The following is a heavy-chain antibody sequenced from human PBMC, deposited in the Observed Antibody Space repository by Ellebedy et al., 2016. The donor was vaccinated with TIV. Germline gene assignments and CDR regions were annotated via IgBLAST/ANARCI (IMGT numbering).Heavy chain of an antibody. CDR3: VRDAAMFNAFDM. D-gene: IGHD3-10*02. V-gene: IGHV6-1*01. J-gene: IGHJ3*02. Sequence: SQTLSLTCAIFGDSVSSYSVTWNWIRQSPSRGLEWLGRTYYRSQWNTDYAVSVKNRMTINPDTSKNQFSLQLNSVTPEDTAIYYCVRDAAMFNAFDMWGQGTMVTVSS. CDR1: GDSVSSYSVT. CDR2: TYYRSQWNT.